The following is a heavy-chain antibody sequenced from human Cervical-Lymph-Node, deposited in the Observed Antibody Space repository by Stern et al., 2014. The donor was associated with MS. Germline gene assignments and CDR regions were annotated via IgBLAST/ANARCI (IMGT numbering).Heavy chain of an antibody. CDR2: INTNTGHP. V-gene: IGHV7-4-1*02. D-gene: IGHD1-26*01. Sequence: QVQLVQSGSELKKPGASVKVSCKASGYSFTNYAMNWVRQAPGQGLEWMGWINTNTGHPTYAQGFTGRFVFSLDISVSTAYLQISSLKAEDTAVYYCARGRLESGSYLFQYWGQGTLVTVSS. J-gene: IGHJ1*01. CDR1: GYSFTNYA. CDR3: ARGRLESGSYLFQY.